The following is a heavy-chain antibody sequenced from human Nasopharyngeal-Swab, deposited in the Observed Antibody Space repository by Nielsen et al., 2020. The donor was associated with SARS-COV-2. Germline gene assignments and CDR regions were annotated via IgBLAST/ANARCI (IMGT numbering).Heavy chain of an antibody. J-gene: IGHJ4*02. CDR3: ARDVNDYWTGYLY. V-gene: IGHV3-33*01. D-gene: IGHD3/OR15-3a*01. CDR2: IWYDGSTK. Sequence: WIRQPPGKGLEWVAVIWYDGSTKYYTDSVKGRFTISRDNSKNTLYLQMNSLRAEDTAVYYRARDVNDYWTGYLYWGQGALVTVSS.